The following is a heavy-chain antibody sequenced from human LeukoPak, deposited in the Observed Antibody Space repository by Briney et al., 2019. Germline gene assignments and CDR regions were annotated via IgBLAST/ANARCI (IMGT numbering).Heavy chain of an antibody. CDR3: ANMIPYGDRDY. J-gene: IGHJ4*02. CDR1: GGSISSGGYS. Sequence: SQTLSLTCAVSGGSISSGGYSWSWIRQPPGKGLEWIGYIYHSGSTYYNPSLKSRVTISVDTSKNQFSLKLSSVTAADTAVYYCANMIPYGDRDYWGQGTLVTVSS. D-gene: IGHD4-17*01. V-gene: IGHV4-30-2*03. CDR2: IYHSGST.